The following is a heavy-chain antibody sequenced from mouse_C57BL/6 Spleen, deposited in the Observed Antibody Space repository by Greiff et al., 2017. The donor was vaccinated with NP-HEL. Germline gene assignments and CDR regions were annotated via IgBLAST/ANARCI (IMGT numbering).Heavy chain of an antibody. CDR2: IRSKSNNYAS. Sequence: EVQGVASGGGLVQPKGSLKLSCAASGFSFNTYAMNWVRQAPGQGLEWVARIRSKSNNYASYYADSVKDRFTISRDDSESMLYLQMNNLKTEDTAMYYCVRHSNWDEFAYWGQGTLVTVSA. D-gene: IGHD4-1*01. V-gene: IGHV10-1*01. CDR3: VRHSNWDEFAY. J-gene: IGHJ3*01. CDR1: GFSFNTYA.